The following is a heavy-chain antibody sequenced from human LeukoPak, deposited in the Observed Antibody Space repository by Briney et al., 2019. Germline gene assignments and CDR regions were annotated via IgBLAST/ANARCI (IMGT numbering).Heavy chain of an antibody. D-gene: IGHD6-13*01. V-gene: IGHV3-30*18. CDR2: ISYDGSNK. CDR3: AKELYIAAAIDY. J-gene: IGHJ4*02. Sequence: GGSLRLSCVASGFTFNNYGMHWVRQAPGKGLEWVAVISYDGSNKYYADSVKGRFTISRDNSKSTLYLQMNSLRAEDTAVYYCAKELYIAAAIDYWGQGTLVTVSS. CDR1: GFTFNNYG.